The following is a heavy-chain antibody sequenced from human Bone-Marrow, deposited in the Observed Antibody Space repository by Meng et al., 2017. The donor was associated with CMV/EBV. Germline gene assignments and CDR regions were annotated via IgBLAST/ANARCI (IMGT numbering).Heavy chain of an antibody. CDR2: IYTSGSN. D-gene: IGHD1-14*01. CDR1: GGSISSYY. J-gene: IGHJ5*02. CDR3: ARDDRVHGFDP. Sequence: LTCTVSGGSISSYYWSWIRQPAGKGLEWIGRIYTSGSNNYNPSLKSRVTMSVDTSKNQFSLKLSSVTAADTAVYYCARDDRVHGFDPWGQGTLVTVSS. V-gene: IGHV4-4*07.